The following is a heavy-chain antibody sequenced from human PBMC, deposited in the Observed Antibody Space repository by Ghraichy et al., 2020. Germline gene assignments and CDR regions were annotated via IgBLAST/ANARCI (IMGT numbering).Heavy chain of an antibody. Sequence: SETLSLTCTVSGGSIRGHYWSWIRQPPGKGPEWIGYVHYTGNTNYSPSITSRATISLDTPRNHFSLTLTSVTAADTAVYYCARRGRGYSLVYYGLDVWGPGTTVTVSS. D-gene: IGHD5-18*01. J-gene: IGHJ6*02. V-gene: IGHV4-59*08. CDR2: VHYTGNT. CDR3: ARRGRGYSLVYYGLDV. CDR1: GGSIRGHY.